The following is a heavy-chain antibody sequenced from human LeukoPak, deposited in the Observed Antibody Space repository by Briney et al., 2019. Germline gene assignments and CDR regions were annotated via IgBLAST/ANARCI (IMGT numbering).Heavy chain of an antibody. CDR1: GFTFSPYW. Sequence: PGGSLRLSCAASGFTFSPYWMLWVRQAPGKGPECVSRIDADGSGTTYADSVQGRFTISRDNAKNTLYLQMNSLRAEDTAVYYCVRESGAGVDYWGQGTLVTVSS. CDR2: IDADGSGT. CDR3: VRESGAGVDY. V-gene: IGHV3-74*01. D-gene: IGHD1-26*01. J-gene: IGHJ4*02.